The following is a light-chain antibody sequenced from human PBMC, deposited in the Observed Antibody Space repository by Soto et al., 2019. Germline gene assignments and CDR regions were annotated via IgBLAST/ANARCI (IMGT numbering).Light chain of an antibody. CDR3: QQYGTSPTT. V-gene: IGKV3-20*01. Sequence: EIGLTQSPGTLSLSPGERATLSCRASQTVLNNYLTWYQQKPGQAPRRLIFGASFRATGIPDRFSGSGSGTDFTLTISRLEPEDSAVYYCQQYGTSPTTFGQGTKVDIK. CDR1: QTVLNNY. J-gene: IGKJ1*01. CDR2: GAS.